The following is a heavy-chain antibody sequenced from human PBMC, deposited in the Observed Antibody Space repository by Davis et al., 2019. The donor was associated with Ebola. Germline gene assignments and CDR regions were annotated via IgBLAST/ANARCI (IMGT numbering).Heavy chain of an antibody. Sequence: GESLKISCVASGFTFSSYGMHWVRQAPGKGLEWVAVIWYDGSNKYYADSVKGRFTISRDNSKNTLYLQMNSLRAEDTAVYYCARGSTTVTTDEYYYYYYGMDVWGQGTTVTVS. J-gene: IGHJ6*02. D-gene: IGHD4-17*01. CDR3: ARGSTTVTTDEYYYYYYGMDV. V-gene: IGHV3-30*19. CDR1: GFTFSSYG. CDR2: IWYDGSNK.